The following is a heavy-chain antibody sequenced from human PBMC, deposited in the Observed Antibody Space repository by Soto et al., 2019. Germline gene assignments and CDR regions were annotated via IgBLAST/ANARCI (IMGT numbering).Heavy chain of an antibody. CDR2: INHSGST. D-gene: IGHD3-9*01. J-gene: IGHJ4*02. Sequence: SETLSLTCAAYGGSFSGYYWSWIRQPPGKGLEWIGEINHSGSTNYNPSLKSRVTISVDTSKNQFSLKLSSVTAADTAVYYCARSPFYDILTGYYTPYYFDYWGQGTLVTVSS. V-gene: IGHV4-34*01. CDR3: ARSPFYDILTGYYTPYYFDY. CDR1: GGSFSGYY.